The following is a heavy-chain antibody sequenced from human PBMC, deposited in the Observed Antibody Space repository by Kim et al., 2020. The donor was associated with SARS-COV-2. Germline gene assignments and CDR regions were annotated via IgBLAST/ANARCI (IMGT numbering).Heavy chain of an antibody. V-gene: IGHV4-4*07. J-gene: IGHJ5*02. Sequence: TNDNPALKSRVTMSIATSKNVFALRLSAVTVADTAIYYCARAGGWYWFDPWGQGTLVTVSS. D-gene: IGHD6-19*01. CDR3: ARAGGWYWFDP. CDR2: T.